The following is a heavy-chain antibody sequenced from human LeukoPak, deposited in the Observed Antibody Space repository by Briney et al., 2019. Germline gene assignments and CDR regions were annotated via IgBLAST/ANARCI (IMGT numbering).Heavy chain of an antibody. CDR3: ARDVEMYYDSSAYGDY. Sequence: ASVEVSCKASGYTFTSYGISWVRQAPGQGLEWMGWIRPYNGNTNYAQKLQGRVTMTTDTSTSTAYMELRSLRSDDTAIYYCARDVEMYYDSSAYGDYWGQGTLVTVSS. CDR2: IRPYNGNT. J-gene: IGHJ4*02. CDR1: GYTFTSYG. D-gene: IGHD3-22*01. V-gene: IGHV1-18*01.